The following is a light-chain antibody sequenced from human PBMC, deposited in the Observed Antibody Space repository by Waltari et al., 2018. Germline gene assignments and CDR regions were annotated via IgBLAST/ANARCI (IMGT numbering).Light chain of an antibody. CDR3: CSYAGSGIYV. J-gene: IGLJ1*01. V-gene: IGLV2-23*02. CDR2: EVN. CDR1: SSDVGSYNL. Sequence: QSALTQPASVSGSPGQSIPVSCTGTSSDVGSYNLVSWFQQYPEPAPKLIIFEVNKRPSGVSNRFSGSKSGNTASLTSSGLQAGDEADYYCCSYAGSGIYVFGTGAKVTVL.